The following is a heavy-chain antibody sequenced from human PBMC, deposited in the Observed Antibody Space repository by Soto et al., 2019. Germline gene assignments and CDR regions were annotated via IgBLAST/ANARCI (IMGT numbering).Heavy chain of an antibody. CDR3: ARHGGYYEGSGYYRPHFDY. CDR2: IFYSGST. V-gene: IGHV4-39*01. D-gene: IGHD3-22*01. Sequence: SSETLSLTCTVSSGAIGSTIYSWDWIRQPPGKGLEWIGSIFYSGSTYYNPSLKSRVTISVDTSKNQFSLTLTSVTAADTAVYYCARHGGYYEGSGYYRPHFDYWGQGTLVSVSS. CDR1: SGAIGSTIYS. J-gene: IGHJ4*02.